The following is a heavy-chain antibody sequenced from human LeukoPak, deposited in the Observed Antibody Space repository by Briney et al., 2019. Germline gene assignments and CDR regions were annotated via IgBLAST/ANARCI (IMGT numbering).Heavy chain of an antibody. CDR3: AKGKQWLPDV. CDR2: ISWNSGSI. D-gene: IGHD6-19*01. CDR1: GFTFDDYA. Sequence: GGSLRLSCAASGFTFDDYAMHWVRQAPGKGLEWVSGISWNSGSIGYADSVKGRFTISRDNAKNSLYLQMNSLRAEDTALYYCAKGKQWLPDVWGQGTTVTVSS. V-gene: IGHV3-9*01. J-gene: IGHJ6*02.